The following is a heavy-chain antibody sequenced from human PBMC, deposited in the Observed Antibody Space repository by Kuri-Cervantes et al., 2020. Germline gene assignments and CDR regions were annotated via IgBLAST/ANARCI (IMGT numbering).Heavy chain of an antibody. V-gene: IGHV3-53*01. D-gene: IGHD6-19*01. CDR2: IYSGGST. CDR3: AKGGREWLVPFDY. J-gene: IGHJ4*02. CDR1: GFTVSSNY. Sequence: GESLKISCAASGFTVSSNYMSWVRQAPGKGLEWVSVIYSGGSTYYADSVKGRFTISRDNSKNTLYLQMNSLRAEDTAVYYCAKGGREWLVPFDYWGQGTLVTVSS.